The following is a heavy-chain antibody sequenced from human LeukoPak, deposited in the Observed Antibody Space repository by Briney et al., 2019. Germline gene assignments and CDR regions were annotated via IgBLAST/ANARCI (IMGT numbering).Heavy chain of an antibody. CDR3: AGCSESWGSPYLDL. CDR1: GVTFSRNW. J-gene: IGHJ2*01. D-gene: IGHD3-10*01. V-gene: IGHV3-74*01. CDR2: IKGDGSET. Sequence: GGSLRLSCAAAGVTFSRNWMLWVRQAPGQGLVWVSRIKGDGSETNYADSVKGRFTISRDNAKNTLYLQMNSLRAEDTAVYYCAGCSESWGSPYLDLWGRGTLVTVSS.